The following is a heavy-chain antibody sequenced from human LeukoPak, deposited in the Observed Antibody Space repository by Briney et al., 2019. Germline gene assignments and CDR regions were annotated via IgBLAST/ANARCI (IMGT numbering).Heavy chain of an antibody. D-gene: IGHD3-10*01. CDR2: IYSSGTT. V-gene: IGHV4-59*01. CDR1: GGSISNYY. J-gene: IGHJ2*01. Sequence: SETLSLTSTVSGGSISNYYWSWIRQPPGKGLEWIGYIYSSGTTNYNPSLKSRVTISVDTSKNQFSLKLTSVTAADTAVYYCAKDDSGFWYFDLWGRGTLVTVSS. CDR3: AKDDSGFWYFDL.